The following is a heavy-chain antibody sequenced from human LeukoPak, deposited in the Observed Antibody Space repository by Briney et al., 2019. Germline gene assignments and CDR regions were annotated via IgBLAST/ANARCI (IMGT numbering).Heavy chain of an antibody. CDR2: IYTSGSA. CDR1: GGSITSYY. CDR3: GRHSSNWYGIDY. J-gene: IGHJ4*02. D-gene: IGHD6-13*01. Sequence: SETLSLTCTVSGGSITSYYWSWIRQPPGKGLEWIGYIYTSGSANYNPSLKSRVTISVDTSKSLFSLKLSSVTAADTAVYYCGRHSSNWYGIDYWGQGILVTVSS. V-gene: IGHV4-4*09.